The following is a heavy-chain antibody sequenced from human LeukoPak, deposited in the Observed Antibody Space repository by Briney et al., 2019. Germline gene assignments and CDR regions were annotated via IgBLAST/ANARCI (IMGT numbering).Heavy chain of an antibody. J-gene: IGHJ4*02. CDR3: AREGRYDILTGYYPLNN. D-gene: IGHD3-9*01. Sequence: GGSLRLSCAASGFTVSTNFMSWVRLAPGKGLECVSVIYIDGKTFYADSVKGRFTISRDNPRNTLYLQMNSLRPEDTAVYYCAREGRYDILTGYYPLNNWGQGARVTVSS. CDR1: GFTVSTNF. V-gene: IGHV3-66*02. CDR2: IYIDGKT.